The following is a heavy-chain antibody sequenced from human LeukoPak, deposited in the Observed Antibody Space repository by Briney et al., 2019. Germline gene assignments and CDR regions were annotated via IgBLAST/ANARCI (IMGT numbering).Heavy chain of an antibody. D-gene: IGHD6-13*01. CDR3: ARLRNIAAAGTRKYNWFDP. V-gene: IGHV4-4*07. CDR2: VYDVGST. CDR1: GDSISSDY. J-gene: IGHJ5*02. Sequence: SETLSLTCSVSGDSISSDYWSWIRQPAGKGLEWIGRVYDVGSTDYNPSLKGRVTISLDTSKNQFSLKLSSVTAADTAVYYCARLRNIAAAGTRKYNWFDPWGQGTLVTVSS.